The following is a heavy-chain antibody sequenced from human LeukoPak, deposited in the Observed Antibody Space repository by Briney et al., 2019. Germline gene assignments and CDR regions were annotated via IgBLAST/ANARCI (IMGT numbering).Heavy chain of an antibody. CDR3: ARHYGGNPLDAFDI. V-gene: IGHV3-74*03. D-gene: IGHD4-23*01. CDR2: INSDGSST. Sequence: GGSLRLSCAASGFTFSSFWMHWVRQAPGKGLMWVSRINSDGSSTTYADPVKGRFTISRDNAKNTLYLHMSSLRSDDTAVYYRARHYGGNPLDAFDIWGQGTMVTVSS. J-gene: IGHJ3*02. CDR1: GFTFSSFW.